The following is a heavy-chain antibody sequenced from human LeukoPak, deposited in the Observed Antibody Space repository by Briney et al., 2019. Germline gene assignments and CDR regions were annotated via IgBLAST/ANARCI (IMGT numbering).Heavy chain of an antibody. CDR3: ARGSVDSSGYYDPYYFDY. D-gene: IGHD3-22*01. CDR1: GGSISSYY. J-gene: IGHJ4*02. CDR2: IYYSGST. Sequence: SETLSLTCTVPGGSISSYYWSWIRQPPGKGLEWIGYIYYSGSTNYNPSLKSRVTMSVDTSKNQFSLKLSSVTAADTAVYYCARGSVDSSGYYDPYYFDYWGQGTLVTVSS. V-gene: IGHV4-59*01.